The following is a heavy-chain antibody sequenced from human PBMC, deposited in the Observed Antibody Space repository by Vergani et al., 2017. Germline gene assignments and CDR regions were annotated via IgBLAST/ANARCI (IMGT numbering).Heavy chain of an antibody. CDR3: AREGHYDILTGYYRFDI. Sequence: QVQLVQSGAEVKKPGSSVKVSCKASGYTFTSYGISWVRQAPGQGLEWMGWISAYNGNTNYAQKLQGRVTMTTDTSTSTAYMELRSLRSDDTAVYYCAREGHYDILTGYYRFDIWGQGTMVTVSS. CDR2: ISAYNGNT. CDR1: GYTFTSYG. V-gene: IGHV1-18*01. D-gene: IGHD3-9*01. J-gene: IGHJ3*02.